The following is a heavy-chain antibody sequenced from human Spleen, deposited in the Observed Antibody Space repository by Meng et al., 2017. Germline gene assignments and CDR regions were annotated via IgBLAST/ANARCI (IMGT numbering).Heavy chain of an antibody. J-gene: IGHJ3*02. CDR2: ISSSGSTI. CDR1: GFTFSSYE. D-gene: IGHD3-3*01. V-gene: IGHV3-48*03. Sequence: GGSLRLSCAASGFTFSSYEMNWVRQAPGKGLEWVSYISSSGSTIYYADSVKGRFTISRDNAKNSLYLQMNSLRAEDTAVYYCAGEDFGSAFDIWGQGTMVTVSS. CDR3: AGEDFGSAFDI.